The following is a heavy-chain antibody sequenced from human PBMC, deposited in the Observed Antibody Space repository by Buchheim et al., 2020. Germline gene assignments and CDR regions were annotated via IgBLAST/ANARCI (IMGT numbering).Heavy chain of an antibody. D-gene: IGHD3-16*02. Sequence: EVQLVQSGAEVKKPGESLKISCKGSEYSFPSYWIGWVRQMPGKGLEWMGIIFPRDSDTRYSPSFQGRVTISVDQSINTAYLQWSSLEASDTAIYYCARHRSLQYLDYWGQGTL. CDR3: ARHRSLQYLDY. J-gene: IGHJ4*02. CDR1: EYSFPSYW. CDR2: IFPRDSDT. V-gene: IGHV5-51*01.